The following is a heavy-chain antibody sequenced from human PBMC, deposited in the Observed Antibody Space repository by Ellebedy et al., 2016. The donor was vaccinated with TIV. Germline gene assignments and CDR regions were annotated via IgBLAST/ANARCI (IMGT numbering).Heavy chain of an antibody. Sequence: ASVKVSXKASGGTFSSYTISWVRQAPGQGLEWMGGIIPIFGTANYAQKFQDRVTITADESMRTAYMELSSLRSEDTAVYYCARDFLRAPDGSESYNNWFDPWGQGTLVTVSS. D-gene: IGHD3-10*01. CDR1: GGTFSSYT. CDR3: ARDFLRAPDGSESYNNWFDP. V-gene: IGHV1-69*13. CDR2: IIPIFGTA. J-gene: IGHJ5*02.